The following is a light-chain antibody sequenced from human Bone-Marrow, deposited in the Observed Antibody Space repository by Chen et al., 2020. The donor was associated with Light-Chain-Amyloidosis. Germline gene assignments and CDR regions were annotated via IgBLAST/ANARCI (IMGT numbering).Light chain of an antibody. CDR2: RDT. CDR3: QSADSSGTYEVI. J-gene: IGLJ2*01. CDR1: DLPTKY. Sequence: ELTQPPSVSVSPGQTARITCSGDDLPTKYAYWYQQKPGQAPVLVVHRDTERPSGISERFSGSSSGTTATLTISGVQAEDEADYHCQSADSSGTYEVIFGGGTKLTVL. V-gene: IGLV3-25*03.